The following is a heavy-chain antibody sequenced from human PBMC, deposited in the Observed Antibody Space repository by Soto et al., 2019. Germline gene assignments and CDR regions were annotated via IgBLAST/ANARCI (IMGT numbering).Heavy chain of an antibody. Sequence: QVQLVQSGAEVKKPGSSVKVSCKASGGTFSSYAISWVRQAPGQGLEWMGGIIPIFGTANYAQKFQGRVTITADESTSTAYMELSSLRSEDTAVYYCARGGGYCSGGSCYSRWYYYYGMDVWGQGTTVTVSS. CDR2: IIPIFGTA. V-gene: IGHV1-69*01. CDR1: GGTFSSYA. CDR3: ARGGGYCSGGSCYSRWYYYYGMDV. J-gene: IGHJ6*02. D-gene: IGHD2-15*01.